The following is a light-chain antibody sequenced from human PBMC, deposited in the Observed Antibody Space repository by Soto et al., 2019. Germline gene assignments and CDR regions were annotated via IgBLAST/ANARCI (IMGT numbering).Light chain of an antibody. CDR1: QSISAN. V-gene: IGKV3-15*01. CDR3: QQFHNWPYT. J-gene: IGKJ2*01. Sequence: EIVMTQSPATLSVSPGERATLSCRASQSISANLAWYQQKPGQAPRLLIYGAIARVPGIPARFSGSGSGTEFTLTISSLQSEDFAIYFCQQFHNWPYTFGQGTKLEIK. CDR2: GAI.